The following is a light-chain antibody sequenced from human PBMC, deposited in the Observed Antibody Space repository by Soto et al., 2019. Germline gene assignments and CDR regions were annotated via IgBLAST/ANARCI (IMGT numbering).Light chain of an antibody. CDR2: DAS. Sequence: EIVLTQSPARLSLSPGERATLSCRASQSVNSNLAWYQHKPGQAPRLLIYDASNRATGIPARLSGSGSGTDFTLTVSSVEPEDFAVYYCQHGSDWPPFTFGQGTRLEIK. CDR1: QSVNSN. CDR3: QHGSDWPPFT. V-gene: IGKV3-11*01. J-gene: IGKJ5*01.